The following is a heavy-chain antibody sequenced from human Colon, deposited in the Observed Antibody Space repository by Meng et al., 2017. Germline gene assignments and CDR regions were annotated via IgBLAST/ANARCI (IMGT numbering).Heavy chain of an antibody. CDR3: ARDNLLTSGSRFCFDY. J-gene: IGHJ4*02. CDR2: IYYTGTT. V-gene: IGHV4-61*08. D-gene: IGHD6-19*01. Sequence: GPMQESGPGLVRPSETLRLTCTVSGGSVTITGYYWSWIRQSPGKGLEWIGYIYYTGTTNYNPSLKSRVTISVDTSKNQFSLKLSSVTPADTAVYFCARDNLLTSGSRFCFDYWGQGALVTVSS. CDR1: GGSVTITGYY.